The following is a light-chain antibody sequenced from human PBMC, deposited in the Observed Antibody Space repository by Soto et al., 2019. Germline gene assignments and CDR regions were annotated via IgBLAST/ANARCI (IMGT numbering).Light chain of an antibody. CDR2: GTS. CDR3: QQYGDSPWT. V-gene: IGKV3-20*01. CDR1: QSVGSTY. Sequence: DIVLAQSSGALSLSSGERATLSCRPSQSVGSTYLAWYQQKPGQAPRLLIYGTSSRAIGIPDRFSGSGSGTDFTLTISRLEPEDFAVYYCQQYGDSPWTFGQGTKVDIK. J-gene: IGKJ1*01.